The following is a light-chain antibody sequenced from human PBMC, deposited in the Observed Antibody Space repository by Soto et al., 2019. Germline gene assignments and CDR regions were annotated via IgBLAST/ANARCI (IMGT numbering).Light chain of an antibody. CDR2: EDN. V-gene: IGLV6-57*01. J-gene: IGLJ3*02. CDR3: QYYDSSNLPWV. Sequence: FMLTHPHSVSESPGKTVTSSCTRSSGSIASNYVQWYQQRPGSSPTTVIYEDNQRTSGVPDRCSGSIDSSSNPASLTLSGLRTEDGADYYCQYYDSSNLPWVFGGGTKLTVL. CDR1: SGSIASNY.